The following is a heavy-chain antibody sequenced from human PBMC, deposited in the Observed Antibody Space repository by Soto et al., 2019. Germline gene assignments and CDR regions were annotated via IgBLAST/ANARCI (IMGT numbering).Heavy chain of an antibody. CDR1: GXTFGGSS. CDR2: IISKTNSYAT. J-gene: IGHJ4*02. V-gene: IGHV3-73*01. CDR3: TRQTDAVQWLVVPTDYNFYY. Sequence: GSLRLACAASGXTFGGSSMHWVRQASGRGLEWVGHIISKTNSYATAYAESVKGRFTISRDDSMSTAYLKMKSLKTEDTAVYFCTRQTDAVQWLVVPTDYNFYYWGQGTLGTVSS. D-gene: IGHD6-19*01.